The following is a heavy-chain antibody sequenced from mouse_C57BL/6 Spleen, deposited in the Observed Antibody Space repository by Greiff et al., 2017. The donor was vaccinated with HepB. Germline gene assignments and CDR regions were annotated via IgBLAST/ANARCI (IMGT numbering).Heavy chain of an antibody. CDR3: ARRGYYYAMDY. Sequence: QVQLQQPGAELVMPGASVKLSCKASGYTFTSYWMHWVKQRPGQGLEWIGEIDPSDSYTNYNQKFKGKSTLTVDKSFSTAYMQLSSLTSEDSAVYYCARRGYYYAMDYWGQGTSVTVSS. CDR2: IDPSDSYT. V-gene: IGHV1-69*01. CDR1: GYTFTSYW. J-gene: IGHJ4*01.